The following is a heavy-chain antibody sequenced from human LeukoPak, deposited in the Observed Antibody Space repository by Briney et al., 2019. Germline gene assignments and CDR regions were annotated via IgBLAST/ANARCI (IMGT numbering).Heavy chain of an antibody. V-gene: IGHV3-23*01. D-gene: IGHD6-19*01. CDR3: AKGGSGIVDWFDP. CDR1: GFTVSSNY. Sequence: GGSLRLSCAASGFTVSSNYMSWVRQAPGKGLEWVSAISGSGGSTYYADSVKGRFTISRDNSKNTLYLQMNSLRAEDTAVYYCAKGGSGIVDWFDPRGQGTLVTVSS. J-gene: IGHJ5*01. CDR2: ISGSGGST.